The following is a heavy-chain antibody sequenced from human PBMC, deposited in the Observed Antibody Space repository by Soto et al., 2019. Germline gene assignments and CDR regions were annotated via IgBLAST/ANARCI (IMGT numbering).Heavy chain of an antibody. CDR3: ARVGLVGVTWDTPYFDY. V-gene: IGHV4-30-4*01. J-gene: IGHJ4*02. CDR1: GGSISSGDYY. Sequence: PSETLSLTCTVSGGSISSGDYYWSWIRQPPWKGPEWIGYIYYSGSTYYNPSLKSRVTISVDTSKNQFSLKLSSVTAADTAVYYCARVGLVGVTWDTPYFDYWGQGXLVTVSS. D-gene: IGHD1-26*01. CDR2: IYYSGST.